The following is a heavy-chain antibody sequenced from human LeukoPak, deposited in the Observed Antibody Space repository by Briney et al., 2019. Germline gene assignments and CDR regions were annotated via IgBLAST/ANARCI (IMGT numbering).Heavy chain of an antibody. CDR1: GFTFSSYA. D-gene: IGHD1-26*01. Sequence: GGSLRLSCAASGFTFSSYAMSWVGQARGKGGEGVSDISGRGGSTYYADSVKGRFTISRDNSKNTLYLQMNSLRAEDTAVYYCARHSGSYSGGLPIDYWGQGTLVTVSS. CDR2: ISGRGGST. V-gene: IGHV3-23*01. CDR3: ARHSGSYSGGLPIDY. J-gene: IGHJ4*02.